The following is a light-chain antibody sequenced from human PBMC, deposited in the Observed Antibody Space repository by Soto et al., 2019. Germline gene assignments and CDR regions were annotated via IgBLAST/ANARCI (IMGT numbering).Light chain of an antibody. J-gene: IGLJ2*01. CDR3: SSYTSSSTLV. CDR1: SSDVGGYNY. Sequence: QSALTQPASVSGSPGQSITISCTGTSSDVGGYNYVSWYQQHPGKAPKLMIYEVSNRLSGVPNRFSGSKSGNTASLTISGLQADYEADYYCSSYTSSSTLVFGGGTQVTVL. CDR2: EVS. V-gene: IGLV2-14*01.